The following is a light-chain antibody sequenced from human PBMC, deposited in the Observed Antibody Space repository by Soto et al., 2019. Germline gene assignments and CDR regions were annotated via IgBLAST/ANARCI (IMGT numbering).Light chain of an antibody. J-gene: IGLJ1*01. CDR2: EGN. Sequence: QSALTQPASVSGSPGQSITISCTGTSSDVGSYNLVSWYQQHPGKAPKLMIYEGNKRPSGVSNRFSGSKSANTASLTISGLQTEDEADCCSYAGANTFVFGTGTKVTVL. V-gene: IGLV2-23*01. CDR1: SSDVGSYNL. CDR3: CSYAGANTFV.